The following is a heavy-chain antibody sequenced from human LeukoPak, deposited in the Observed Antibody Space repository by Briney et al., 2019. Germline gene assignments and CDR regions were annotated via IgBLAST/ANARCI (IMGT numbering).Heavy chain of an antibody. CDR1: GFTFSSYG. Sequence: GGSLRLSCAASGFTFSSYGMHWVRQGPGKGLVWVSYIKSDESRTNYADSVKGRFTISRDNAKNTLYLQMNSLGAEDTAVYYCARGRLGYSDCWGQGTPVTVSS. CDR2: IKSDESRT. V-gene: IGHV3-74*01. CDR3: ARGRLGYSDC. J-gene: IGHJ4*02. D-gene: IGHD4-11*01.